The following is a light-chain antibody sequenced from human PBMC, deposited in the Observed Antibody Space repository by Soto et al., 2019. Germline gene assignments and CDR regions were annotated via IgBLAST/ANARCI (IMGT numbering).Light chain of an antibody. CDR3: QQRSNGFRLT. V-gene: IGKV3D-20*02. Sequence: VLTKFPATLPMPQPERATLSCRASQSFNSIYLAWYQQKPGQAPRLLIYGASSRATGIPDRFSGSGSGTDFTLTISSLEPEDFAVYYCQQRSNGFRLTFGPGAKVDIK. J-gene: IGKJ3*01. CDR2: GAS. CDR1: QSFNSIY.